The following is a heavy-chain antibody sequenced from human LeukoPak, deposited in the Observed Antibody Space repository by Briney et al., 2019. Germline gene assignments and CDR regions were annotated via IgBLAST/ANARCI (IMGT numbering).Heavy chain of an antibody. CDR1: GFTSSTFA. CDR3: AKYGGRYIDQDALDM. CDR2: IPGGASST. V-gene: IGHV3-23*01. Sequence: GRSMRLSCAPSGFTSSTFAIAWDRQSPGNGMEWVSTIPGGASSTYYANSVTGWFTISRDNSKNTLFVQMNSLTGEDTAIYFGAKYGGRYIDQDALDMWGQGTMVTVSS. D-gene: IGHD1-26*01. J-gene: IGHJ3*02.